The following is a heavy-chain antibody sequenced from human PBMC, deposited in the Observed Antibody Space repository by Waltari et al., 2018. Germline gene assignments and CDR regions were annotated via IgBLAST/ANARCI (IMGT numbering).Heavy chain of an antibody. J-gene: IGHJ4*02. CDR1: GFAFRSPV. CDR2: IGTGGDA. Sequence: EVQLVQSGGGFVQPGGSLRLSCAGSGFAFRSPVMSWVRQAPGKGLEWVSAIGTGGDAYYADSVRGRFTISRDNAKNSLYLQMISLRAEDMAVYYCARDLGAAADHWGQGTLVTVSS. V-gene: IGHV3-13*01. D-gene: IGHD6-13*01. CDR3: ARDLGAAADH.